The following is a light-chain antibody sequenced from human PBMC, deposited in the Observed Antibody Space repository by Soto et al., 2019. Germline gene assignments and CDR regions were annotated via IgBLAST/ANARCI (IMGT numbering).Light chain of an antibody. CDR2: EVT. J-gene: IGLJ1*01. Sequence: QSLLTQPASVSGSPGQSITISCTGTISDIGGYEYVSWYQQHPGKAPRLMIYEVTYRPSGVSNRFSGSKSGSTASLTISGLQAEDEADYYCSSYTDSSTLGLYVVGNGTKVTVL. CDR1: ISDIGGYEY. CDR3: SSYTDSSTLGLYV. V-gene: IGLV2-14*01.